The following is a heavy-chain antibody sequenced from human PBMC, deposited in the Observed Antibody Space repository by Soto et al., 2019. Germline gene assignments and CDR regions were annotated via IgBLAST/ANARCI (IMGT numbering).Heavy chain of an antibody. D-gene: IGHD1-26*01. J-gene: IGHJ4*02. CDR1: GFTFSSYW. CDR2: IKQDESEK. Sequence: QPGGSLRLSCAASGFTFSSYWMTWVRQAPGKGLEWVANIKQDESEKYYVDSVKGRFTISRDNTKNSLFLQMNSLRAEDTAFYYCARPTTGHKFDYRGQGALVTVSS. V-gene: IGHV3-7*01. CDR3: ARPTTGHKFDY.